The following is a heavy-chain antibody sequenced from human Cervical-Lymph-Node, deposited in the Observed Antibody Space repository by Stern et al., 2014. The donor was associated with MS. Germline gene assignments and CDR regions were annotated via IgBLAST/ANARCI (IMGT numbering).Heavy chain of an antibody. V-gene: IGHV3-21*06. CDR3: ASDYFHSTDYYFPY. CDR2: ISGSSSFK. J-gene: IGHJ4*02. CDR1: RFSVSRYT. Sequence: EVQLVESGGGLVPPGESLRLSCSASRFSVSRYTLNWVRQAPGKGLEWVSSISGSSSFKYYADSVKGRFTISRDNAKNSLFLQMNSLRPEDTAVYYCASDYFHSTDYYFPYWGQGTQVTVAS. D-gene: IGHD3-22*01.